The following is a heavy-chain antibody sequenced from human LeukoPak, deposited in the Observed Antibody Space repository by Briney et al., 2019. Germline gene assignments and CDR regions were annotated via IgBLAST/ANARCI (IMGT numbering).Heavy chain of an antibody. V-gene: IGHV1-18*01. CDR1: GYTFASYG. D-gene: IGHD1-26*01. CDR2: INPYNDNA. J-gene: IGHJ4*02. Sequence: GASVKVSCKASGYTFASYGISWVRQAPGQGLEWMGWINPYNDNANYAQKFQGRVTITADKSTSTAYMELSSLRSEDTAVYYCARDRGGELQLYYFDYWGQGTLVTVSS. CDR3: ARDRGGELQLYYFDY.